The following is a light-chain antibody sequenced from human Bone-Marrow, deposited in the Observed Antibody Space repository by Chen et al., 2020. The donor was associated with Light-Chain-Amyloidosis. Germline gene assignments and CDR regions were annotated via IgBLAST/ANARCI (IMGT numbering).Light chain of an antibody. CDR2: EVT. Sequence: QSALTQPASVSGAPGQSTTISCTGTSSDVGGDNHVSWYQQHPDKAPKLRIYEVTNRPSWVPDRFSGSKSDNTASLTISGRQTEDEADYFCSSYTITNTLVFGSGTRVTVL. V-gene: IGLV2-14*01. J-gene: IGLJ1*01. CDR3: SSYTITNTLV. CDR1: SSDVGGDNH.